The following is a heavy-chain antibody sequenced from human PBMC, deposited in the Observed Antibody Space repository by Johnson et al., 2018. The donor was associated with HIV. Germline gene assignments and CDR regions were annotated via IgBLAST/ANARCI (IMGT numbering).Heavy chain of an antibody. Sequence: VESGGGVVQPGRSLRLSCAASGFTFSSYGMHWVRQAPGKGLEWVAVISYHGSDTYYADSVQSRFTISRDNSRNMVYLEMNSLRTEDTAVYYCARGLKGAFDIWGQGTRVTVSA. J-gene: IGHJ3*02. V-gene: IGHV3-30*03. CDR1: GFTFSSYG. CDR3: ARGLKGAFDI. CDR2: ISYHGSDT.